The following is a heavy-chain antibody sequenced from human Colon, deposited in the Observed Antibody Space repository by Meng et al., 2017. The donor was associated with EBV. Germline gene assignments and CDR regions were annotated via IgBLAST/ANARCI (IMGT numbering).Heavy chain of an antibody. CDR2: IHSSGST. D-gene: IGHD3-10*01. CDR3: ARASYGSGSPLGESWFDP. J-gene: IGHJ5*02. V-gene: IGHV4-31*03. Sequence: LQLQGSCPGLAKPSSTLSLTCTVSGGSIRRGGYSWRWIRQNPGKGLEWIGYIHSSGSTYYNPSLRSRLTISVDTSKNQFSLKLSSVTAADTAVYYCARASYGSGSPLGESWFDPWGQGTLVTVSS. CDR1: GGSIRRGGYS.